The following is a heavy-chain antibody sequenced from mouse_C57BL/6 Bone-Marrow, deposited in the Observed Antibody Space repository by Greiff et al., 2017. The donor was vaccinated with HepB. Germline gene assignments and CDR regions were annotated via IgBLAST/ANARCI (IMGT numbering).Heavy chain of an antibody. D-gene: IGHD4-1*01. CDR1: GFTFSSYA. CDR2: ISSGGDYI. V-gene: IGHV5-9-1*02. Sequence: DVQLVESGEGLVKPGGSLKLSCAASGFTFSSYAMSWVRQTPEKRLEWVAYISSGGDYIYYADTVKGRFTISRDNARNTLYLQMSSLKSEDTAMYYCTRDRGGNWEETYWGQGTLVTVSA. CDR3: TRDRGGNWEETY. J-gene: IGHJ3*01.